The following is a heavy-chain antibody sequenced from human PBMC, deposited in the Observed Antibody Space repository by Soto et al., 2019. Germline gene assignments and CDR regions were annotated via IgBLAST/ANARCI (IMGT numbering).Heavy chain of an antibody. V-gene: IGHV3-30-3*01. CDR3: ARDPGITMIVVVDIDY. D-gene: IGHD3-22*01. CDR2: ISYDGSNK. CDR1: GFTFSSYA. Sequence: GGSLRLSCAASGFTFSSYAMHWVRQAPGKGLEWVAVISYDGSNKYYADSVKGRFTISRDNSKNTLYLQMNSLRAEDTAVYYCARDPGITMIVVVDIDYWGQGTLVTVSS. J-gene: IGHJ4*02.